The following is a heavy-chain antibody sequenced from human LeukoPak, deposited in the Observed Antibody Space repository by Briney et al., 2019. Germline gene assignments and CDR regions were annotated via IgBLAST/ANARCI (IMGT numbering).Heavy chain of an antibody. CDR1: GGSFSGYY. J-gene: IGHJ4*02. CDR3: ARGGLTYSPFDY. V-gene: IGHV4-34*01. D-gene: IGHD1-20*01. Sequence: SETLSLTCAVYGGSFSGYYWSWIRQPPGKGLEWIGEINHSGSTNYNPSLKSRVTISVDTSKNQFSLKLSSVTAADTAVYYCARGGLTYSPFDYWGQGTLVTVSS. CDR2: INHSGST.